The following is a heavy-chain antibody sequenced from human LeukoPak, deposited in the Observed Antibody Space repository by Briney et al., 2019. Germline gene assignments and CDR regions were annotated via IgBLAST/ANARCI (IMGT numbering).Heavy chain of an antibody. CDR1: GGTFSSYA. Sequence: GASVKVSCKASGGTFSSYAISWVRQAPGQGLEWMGGIIPIFGTANYAQKFQGRVTITADESTSTAYMELSSLRSEDTAVYYCARDRGYCSSTSCYTCDYWGQGTLVTVSS. D-gene: IGHD2-2*02. V-gene: IGHV1-69*13. J-gene: IGHJ4*02. CDR3: ARDRGYCSSTSCYTCDY. CDR2: IIPIFGTA.